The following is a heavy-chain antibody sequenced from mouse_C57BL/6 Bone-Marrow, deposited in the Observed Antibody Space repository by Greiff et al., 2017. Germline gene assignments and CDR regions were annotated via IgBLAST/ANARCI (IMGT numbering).Heavy chain of an antibody. CDR1: GYTFTDYY. D-gene: IGHD3-2*02. V-gene: IGHV1-75*01. Sequence: QVQLQQSGPELVQPGASVKISCKASGYTFTDYYINWVKQTPGQGLEWIGWIFPGSGSTYYNEKFKGKDTLTVDKSSSTAYMLLSSLTSEDSAVYFCARSGTAQALAYWGQGTLVTVSA. CDR2: IFPGSGST. J-gene: IGHJ3*01. CDR3: ARSGTAQALAY.